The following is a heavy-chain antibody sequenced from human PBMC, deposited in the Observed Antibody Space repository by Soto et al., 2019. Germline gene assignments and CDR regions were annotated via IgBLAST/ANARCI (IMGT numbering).Heavy chain of an antibody. J-gene: IGHJ4*02. Sequence: GASVKVSCKASGATFTTYDINWERQATGHGVEWMGWINPNSGNSGYAQRFQGRATMTRDTAIRTAYMKVSSLRSDDTAVYYCARGRASGSYYLLDYWGQGTLVTVSS. CDR3: ARGRASGSYYLLDY. D-gene: IGHD3-10*01. CDR1: GATFTTYD. CDR2: INPNSGNS. V-gene: IGHV1-8*01.